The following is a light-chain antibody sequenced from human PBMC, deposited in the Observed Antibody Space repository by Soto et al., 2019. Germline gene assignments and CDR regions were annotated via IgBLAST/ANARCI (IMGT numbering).Light chain of an antibody. V-gene: IGKV1-27*01. Sequence: DIQMTQSPSSLSASVGDRVTITCRASQGISNYLAWYQQKPGKVPKLLIYVASTLQSGVPSRFSGSGSGTAFTLNISSLQPEDVATYYCQEYNSAPRVTFGPGTKVDIK. J-gene: IGKJ3*01. CDR2: VAS. CDR1: QGISNY. CDR3: QEYNSAPRVT.